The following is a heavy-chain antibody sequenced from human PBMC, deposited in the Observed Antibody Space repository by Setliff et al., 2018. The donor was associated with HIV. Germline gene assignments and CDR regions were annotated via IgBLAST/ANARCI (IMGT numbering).Heavy chain of an antibody. J-gene: IGHJ2*01. D-gene: IGHD3-22*01. CDR1: GGSISSYY. V-gene: IGHV4-4*08. CDR2: IYTSGST. Sequence: SETLSLTCTVSGGSISSYYWSWIRQPPGKGLEWIGYIYTSGSTNYNPSLKSRVTISVDTSKNQFSLKLRSVTAADAAVYYCARDRLDYYDSSGYLDWYFDLWGRGTLVTVSS. CDR3: ARDRLDYYDSSGYLDWYFDL.